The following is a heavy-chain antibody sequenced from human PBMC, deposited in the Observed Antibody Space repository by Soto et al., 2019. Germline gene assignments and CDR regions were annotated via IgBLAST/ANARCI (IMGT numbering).Heavy chain of an antibody. D-gene: IGHD1-1*01. J-gene: IGHJ6*03. Sequence: QVQLVESGGGVVQPGRSLRLSCAASVFTFSSYGMHWVRQAPGKGLEWVAVISYDGSNKYYADSVKGRFTISRDNYKNTLYLQMNSLRAEDTAGYYCAKDNKLRYYYYMDVWGKGTTVTVSS. CDR3: AKDNKLRYYYYMDV. CDR1: VFTFSSYG. CDR2: ISYDGSNK. V-gene: IGHV3-30*18.